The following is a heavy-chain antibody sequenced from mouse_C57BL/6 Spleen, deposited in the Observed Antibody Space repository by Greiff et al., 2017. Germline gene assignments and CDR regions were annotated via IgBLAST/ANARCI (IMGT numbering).Heavy chain of an antibody. V-gene: IGHV1-82*01. CDR3: AREGGDLFTTVVASFDY. CDR1: GYAFSSSW. D-gene: IGHD1-1*01. CDR2: IYPGDGDT. Sequence: QVQLQQSGPELVKPGASVKISCKASGYAFSSSWMNWVKQRTGKGLEWIGRIYPGDGDTNYNGKFKGKATLTADKSSSTAYMQLNSLTSEDSAVYFCAREGGDLFTTVVASFDYWGQGTTLTVSS. J-gene: IGHJ2*01.